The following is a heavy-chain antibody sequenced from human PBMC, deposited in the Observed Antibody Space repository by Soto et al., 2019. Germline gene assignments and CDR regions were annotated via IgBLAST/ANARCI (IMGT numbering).Heavy chain of an antibody. D-gene: IGHD2-15*01. V-gene: IGHV4-39*01. CDR2: IYYSGST. Sequence: PSETLSLTCTVSGGSIGSSSYYWGWIRQPPGKGLEWFGSIYYSGSTYYNPSLKSRVTISADTSKNQFSLKLRSVTAADTAVYYCASHGSWNLGPCYSCFYRGDLVKGNKLTICYG. CDR1: GGSIGSSSYY. J-gene: IGHJ6*01. CDR3: ASHGSWNLGPCYSCFYRGDLVKGNKLTICYG.